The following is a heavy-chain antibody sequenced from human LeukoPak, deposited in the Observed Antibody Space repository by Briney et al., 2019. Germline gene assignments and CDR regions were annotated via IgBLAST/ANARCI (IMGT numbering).Heavy chain of an antibody. CDR2: IYYSGNT. D-gene: IGHD4-23*01. Sequence: SETLSLTCNVSGSSMSSYYWNWIRQPPGKELEWIGYIYYSGNTNYNPSLQSRVTISVDTSKNQFSLKLSSVTAADTAVYYCARGRSGFGGNSDSWGQGTLVTVSS. J-gene: IGHJ4*02. CDR1: GSSMSSYY. V-gene: IGHV4-59*01. CDR3: ARGRSGFGGNSDS.